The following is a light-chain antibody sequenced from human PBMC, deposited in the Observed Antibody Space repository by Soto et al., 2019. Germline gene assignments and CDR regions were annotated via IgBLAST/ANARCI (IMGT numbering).Light chain of an antibody. CDR3: QQYNNWPPIT. J-gene: IGKJ5*01. Sequence: EIVLTQSPATLSLSPGERATLSCRASQSVGTFFAWYQQKPGQAPRLLIYDASNRATGIPARFSGSGSGTEFSLTISSLQSEDFAVYYCQQYNNWPPITFGQGTRLEIK. CDR2: DAS. V-gene: IGKV3-11*01. CDR1: QSVGTF.